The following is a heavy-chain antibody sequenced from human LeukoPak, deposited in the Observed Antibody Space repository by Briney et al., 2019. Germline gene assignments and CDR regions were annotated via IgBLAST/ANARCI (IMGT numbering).Heavy chain of an antibody. Sequence: ASVKVSCRASGYTFTGHFIHWVRQAPGQGLEWMGWINPQSGSTSYAQPFQGRVVMTLDTSVNSVYMEMSSLGYDDTATYFCARDRADEYSAGSYVSFDPWGRGTPLTVSS. V-gene: IGHV1-2*02. D-gene: IGHD3-10*01. CDR3: ARDRADEYSAGSYVSFDP. CDR2: INPQSGST. J-gene: IGHJ5*02. CDR1: GYTFTGHF.